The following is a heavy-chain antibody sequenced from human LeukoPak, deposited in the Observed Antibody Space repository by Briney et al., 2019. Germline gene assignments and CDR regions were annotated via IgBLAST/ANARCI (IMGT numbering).Heavy chain of an antibody. CDR2: IYTSGST. D-gene: IGHD3-3*01. V-gene: IGHV4-61*02. Sequence: PSQTLSLTCTVSGGSIISGSYYWSWIRQPAGKGLEWIGRIYTSGSTNYNPSLKSRVTISIDTSKNQFSLKLSSVTAADTAVYYCARHSSRYHDFWSGYYTPFDSWGQGTLVTVSS. CDR3: ARHSSRYHDFWSGYYTPFDS. J-gene: IGHJ4*02. CDR1: GGSIISGSYY.